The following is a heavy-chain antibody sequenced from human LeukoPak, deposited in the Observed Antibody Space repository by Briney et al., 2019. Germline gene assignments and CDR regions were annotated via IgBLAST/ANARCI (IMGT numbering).Heavy chain of an antibody. Sequence: GGSLRLSCAGSGFTVSSNYMTWVRQAPGKGLEWVSVIYSGGNTYYADSVKGRFTISRVNSKNTLYLQMNSLRAEDTAVYYCARDSSGPHSYDSWGQGTLVTVSS. CDR1: GFTVSSNY. J-gene: IGHJ4*02. CDR2: IYSGGNT. D-gene: IGHD6-19*01. V-gene: IGHV3-53*01. CDR3: ARDSSGPHSYDS.